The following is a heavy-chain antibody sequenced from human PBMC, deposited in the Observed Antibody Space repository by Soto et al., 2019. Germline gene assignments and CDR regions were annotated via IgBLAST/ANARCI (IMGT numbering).Heavy chain of an antibody. Sequence: EVQLVESGGGPVKPGESLRLSCAASGYTFNTYTMNWVRQAPGKGLEWVSSISSSGNYIYYADSVKGRFTISRDNAKNSLYLQMNSLTVEDTAVYYCARELRNARGMDVWGLGTTVIVYS. V-gene: IGHV3-21*01. J-gene: IGHJ6*02. CDR1: GYTFNTYT. CDR3: ARELRNARGMDV. D-gene: IGHD1-1*01. CDR2: ISSSGNYI.